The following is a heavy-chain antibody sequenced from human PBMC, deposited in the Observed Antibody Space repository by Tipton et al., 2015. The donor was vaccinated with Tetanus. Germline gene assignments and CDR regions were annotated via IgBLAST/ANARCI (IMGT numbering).Heavy chain of an antibody. CDR3: ARGRGYSYRKDTALNLPFDY. V-gene: IGHV4-31*03. Sequence: TLSLTCTVSGGSISSGGYYWSWIRQHPGKGLEWIGEINHSGSTNYNPSLKSRVTISVDTSKNQFSLKLSSVTAADTAVYYCARGRGYSYRKDTALNLPFDYWGQGTLVTVSS. CDR2: INHSGST. CDR1: GGSISSGGYY. D-gene: IGHD5-18*01. J-gene: IGHJ4*02.